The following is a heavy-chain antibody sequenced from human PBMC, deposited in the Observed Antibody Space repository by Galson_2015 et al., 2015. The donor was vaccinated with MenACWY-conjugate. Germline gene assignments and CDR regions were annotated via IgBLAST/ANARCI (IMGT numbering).Heavy chain of an antibody. V-gene: IGHV3-11*06. CDR3: ARRQRIITYAADGGVDGMDV. CDR2: ISSGHIYS. Sequence: SLRLSCAASGFTFSDYYMSWIRQAPGKGLEWVAYISSGHIYSNHADSVKGRFTISRDNAKKSLFLQMNSLRDEDTAVYFCARRQRIITYAADGGVDGMDVWGQGTTVIVSS. D-gene: IGHD3-16*01. CDR1: GFTFSDYY. J-gene: IGHJ6*02.